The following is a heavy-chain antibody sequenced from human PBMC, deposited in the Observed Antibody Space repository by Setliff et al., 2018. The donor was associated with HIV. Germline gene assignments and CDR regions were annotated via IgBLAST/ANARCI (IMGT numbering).Heavy chain of an antibody. V-gene: IGHV4-39*01. J-gene: IGHJ4*02. Sequence: LSLTCTVSGGSISSGSYYWSWIRQPPGKGLEWIGSIYYSGSTYYNSSLKSRVTISVDTSKNQFSLKLSSVTATDTAVYYCARHAIVDTAGRGFDYWGQGTLVTVSS. CDR1: GGSISSGSYY. CDR2: IYYSGST. CDR3: ARHAIVDTAGRGFDY. D-gene: IGHD5-18*01.